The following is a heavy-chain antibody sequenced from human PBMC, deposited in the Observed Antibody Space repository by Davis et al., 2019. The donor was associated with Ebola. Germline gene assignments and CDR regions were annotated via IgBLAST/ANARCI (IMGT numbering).Heavy chain of an antibody. Sequence: GGSLRLSCAASGFTVSSNQMSWVRQAPGKGLEWVSVIYSGGSTYYADSLKGRLTISRDNSRNTLYLQMNSLRAEDTAVYYCAKTYYDFWSGTYYYGMDVWGQGTTVTVSS. J-gene: IGHJ6*02. CDR1: GFTVSSNQ. D-gene: IGHD3-3*01. V-gene: IGHV3-66*01. CDR2: IYSGGST. CDR3: AKTYYDFWSGTYYYGMDV.